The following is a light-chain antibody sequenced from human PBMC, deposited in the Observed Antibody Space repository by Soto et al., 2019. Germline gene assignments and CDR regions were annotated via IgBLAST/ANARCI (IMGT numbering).Light chain of an antibody. CDR3: QQYNSYSPT. CDR1: QSISSW. J-gene: IGKJ1*01. Sequence: DIQMTQSPSTLSSSVGDRVTLTCRASQSISSWLAWYQQKPGKAPTLLIYDASSLESGVPSRFSGSGSGTEFTLTISSLQPDDFATYYCQQYNSYSPTFGQGTKVEIK. CDR2: DAS. V-gene: IGKV1-5*01.